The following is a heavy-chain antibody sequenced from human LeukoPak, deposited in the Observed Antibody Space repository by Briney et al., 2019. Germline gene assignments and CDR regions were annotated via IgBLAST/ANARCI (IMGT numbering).Heavy chain of an antibody. CDR3: AKDGFRGDRSDGSCYPFGY. D-gene: IGHD2-15*01. CDR2: ISGSGGNT. J-gene: IGHJ4*02. Sequence: PGGSLRLSCAASGFTFSNYAMSWVRQAPGKGLEWVSLISGSGGNTYYADSVKGRFTISRDNSKNTLYLQMSSLRAEDTALYYCAKDGFRGDRSDGSCYPFGYWGQGTLVTVSS. V-gene: IGHV3-23*01. CDR1: GFTFSNYA.